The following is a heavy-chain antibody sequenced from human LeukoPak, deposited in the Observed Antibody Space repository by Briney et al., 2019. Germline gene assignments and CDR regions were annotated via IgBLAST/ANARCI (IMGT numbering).Heavy chain of an antibody. CDR1: GFTFSSYG. J-gene: IGHJ4*02. D-gene: IGHD6-19*01. Sequence: GGSLRLSCAASGFTFSSYGMSWVRQAPGKGLEWVSAISGSGGSTYYADSVKGRFTISRDNSKNTLYLQMNSLRAEDTAVYYCAKDQYSSGWEAPQDYWGQGTLVTVSS. CDR2: ISGSGGST. CDR3: AKDQYSSGWEAPQDY. V-gene: IGHV3-23*01.